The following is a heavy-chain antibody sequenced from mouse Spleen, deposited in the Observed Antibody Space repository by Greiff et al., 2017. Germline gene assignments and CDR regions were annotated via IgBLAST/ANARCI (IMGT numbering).Heavy chain of an antibody. CDR1: GYTFTSYW. Sequence: QVQLQQPGAELVMPGASVKLSCKASGYTFTSYWMHWVKQRPGQGLEWIGEIDPSDSYTNYNQKFKGKATLTVDKSSSTAYMQLSSLTSEDSAVYYCAITTVVAPLDYWGQGTTLTVSS. V-gene: IGHV1-69*01. D-gene: IGHD1-1*01. CDR2: IDPSDSYT. J-gene: IGHJ2*01. CDR3: AITTVVAPLDY.